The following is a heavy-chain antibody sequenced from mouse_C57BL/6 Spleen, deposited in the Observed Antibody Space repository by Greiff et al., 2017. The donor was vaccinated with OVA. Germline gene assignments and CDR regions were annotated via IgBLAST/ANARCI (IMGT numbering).Heavy chain of an antibody. D-gene: IGHD1-1*01. CDR3: ARHETGDYYGSSPFDY. CDR1: GYTFTEYT. V-gene: IGHV1-62-2*01. J-gene: IGHJ2*01. Sequence: LEESGAELVKPGASVKLSCKASGYTFTEYTIHWVKQRSGQGLEWIGWFYPGGGSIKYNEKFKDKATLTADKSSSTVYMALSRLTSEDSAVYFCARHETGDYYGSSPFDYWGQGTTLTVSS. CDR2: FYPGGGSI.